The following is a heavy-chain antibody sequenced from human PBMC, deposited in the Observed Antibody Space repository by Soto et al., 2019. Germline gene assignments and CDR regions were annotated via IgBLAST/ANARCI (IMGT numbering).Heavy chain of an antibody. CDR3: ARDQIAAGYYYYYYGMDV. CDR1: GFTFSNYA. J-gene: IGHJ6*02. Sequence: GGSLRLSCAASGFTFSNYAMSWVRQAPGKGLEWVSDVSGSGGTTNYADSVKGRLTISRDNSKNTLYLQMNSLRAEDTAVYYCARDQIAAGYYYYYYGMDVWGQGTTVTVSS. V-gene: IGHV3-23*01. D-gene: IGHD6-13*01. CDR2: VSGSGGTT.